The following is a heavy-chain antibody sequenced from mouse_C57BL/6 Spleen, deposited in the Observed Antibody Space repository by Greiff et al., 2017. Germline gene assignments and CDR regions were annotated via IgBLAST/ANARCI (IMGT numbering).Heavy chain of an antibody. J-gene: IGHJ2*01. V-gene: IGHV1-59*01. D-gene: IGHD3-1*01. CDR3: ARRGLSYYFDY. CDR1: GYTFTSYW. CDR2: IDPSDSYT. Sequence: QVQLQQPGAELVRPGTSVKLSCKASGYTFTSYWMHWVKQRPGQGLEWIGVIDPSDSYTNYNQKFKGKATLTVDTSSSTAYMQLSSLTSEDSAVYYCARRGLSYYFDYRGQGTTLTVSS.